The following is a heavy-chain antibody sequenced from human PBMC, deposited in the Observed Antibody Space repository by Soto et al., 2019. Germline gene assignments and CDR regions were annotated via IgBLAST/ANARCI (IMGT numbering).Heavy chain of an antibody. D-gene: IGHD2-2*01. V-gene: IGHV1-69*13. CDR2: IIPIFGTA. J-gene: IGHJ6*02. CDR1: GGTFSSYA. Sequence: SVKVSCKASGGTFSSYAISWVRQAPGQGLEWMGGIIPIFGTANYAQKFQGRVTITADESTSTAYMELSSLRSEDTAAYYCARDGDQPYYGMDVWCQGTTVTVSS. CDR3: ARDGDQPYYGMDV.